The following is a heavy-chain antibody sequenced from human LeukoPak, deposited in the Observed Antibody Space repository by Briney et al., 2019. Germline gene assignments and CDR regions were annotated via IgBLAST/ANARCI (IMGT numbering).Heavy chain of an antibody. D-gene: IGHD3-10*01. V-gene: IGHV3-11*04. Sequence: GGSLRLSCAASVFTFSDYYMSCIRQAPGKGLEWVSYISSSGSTIYYADSVKGRFTISRDNAKNSLYLQMNSLRAEDTAVYYCARIRVRGVGIDYWGQGTLVTVSS. CDR3: ARIRVRGVGIDY. CDR2: ISSSGSTI. J-gene: IGHJ4*02. CDR1: VFTFSDYY.